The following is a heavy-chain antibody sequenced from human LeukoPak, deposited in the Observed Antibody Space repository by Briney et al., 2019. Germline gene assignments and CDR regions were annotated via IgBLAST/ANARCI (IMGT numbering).Heavy chain of an antibody. V-gene: IGHV1-8*03. Sequence: ASVKVSCKASGYTFTSYDINWVRQATGQGLEWMGWMNPNSGNTGYAQKFQGRVTITRNTSIITAYMELSSLRSEDTAVYYCATGPYYYGSGSLSGDYWGQGTLVTVSS. J-gene: IGHJ4*02. CDR2: MNPNSGNT. CDR3: ATGPYYYGSGSLSGDY. CDR1: GYTFTSYD. D-gene: IGHD3-10*01.